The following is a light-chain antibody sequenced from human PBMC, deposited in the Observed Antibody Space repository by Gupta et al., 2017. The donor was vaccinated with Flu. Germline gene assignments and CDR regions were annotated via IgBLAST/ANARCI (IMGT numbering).Light chain of an antibody. CDR1: QAVRTW. CDR2: TVS. J-gene: IGKJ4*01. V-gene: IGKV1D-12*01. CDR3: QQANTYPIT. Sequence: DIQMTQSPSSVSASVGDSVNITCRASQAVRTWLVWYQQKPGKAPQLLIHTVSKLRSGVPSRFSGSGFETDFTLTINGLQPEDFATYYCQQANTYPITLGGGTRVEI.